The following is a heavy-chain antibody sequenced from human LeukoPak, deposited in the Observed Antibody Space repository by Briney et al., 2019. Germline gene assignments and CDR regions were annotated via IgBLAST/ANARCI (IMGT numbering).Heavy chain of an antibody. CDR1: GCSISSYY. D-gene: IGHD6-13*01. V-gene: IGHV4-4*07. Sequence: SETLSLTCTVSGCSISSYYWSWIRQPAGKGLEWIGRIYTSGSTNYNPSLKSRVTMSVDTSKNQFSLKLSSVTAADTAVYYCARVDGSWDYYYYMDVWGKGTTVTVSS. J-gene: IGHJ6*03. CDR3: ARVDGSWDYYYYMDV. CDR2: IYTSGST.